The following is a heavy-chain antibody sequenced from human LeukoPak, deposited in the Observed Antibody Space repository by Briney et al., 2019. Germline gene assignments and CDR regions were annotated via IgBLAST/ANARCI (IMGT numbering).Heavy chain of an antibody. CDR1: GGSFSGYY. J-gene: IGHJ4*02. Sequence: SETLSLTCAVYGGSFSGYYWSWIRQPPGKGLEWIGEINHSGSTNYNPSLKSRVTISVDTSKNQFSLKLSSVTAADTAVYYCARDEEVAGYYFDYWGQGTLVTVSS. CDR2: INHSGST. CDR3: ARDEEVAGYYFDY. V-gene: IGHV4-34*01. D-gene: IGHD6-19*01.